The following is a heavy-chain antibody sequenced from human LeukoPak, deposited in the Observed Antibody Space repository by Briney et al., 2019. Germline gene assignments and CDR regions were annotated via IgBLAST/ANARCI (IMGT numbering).Heavy chain of an antibody. CDR2: ISYDGSNK. V-gene: IGHV3-30-3*01. CDR1: GFTFSSYA. Sequence: GGSLRLSCAASGFTFSSYAMRWVRQAPGKGLEWVAVISYDGSNKYYADSVKGRFTISRDNSKNTLYLQMNSLRADDTAVYYCAKQMSTVTFTPFDYWGQGTLVTVSS. J-gene: IGHJ4*02. CDR3: AKQMSTVTFTPFDY. D-gene: IGHD3-16*01.